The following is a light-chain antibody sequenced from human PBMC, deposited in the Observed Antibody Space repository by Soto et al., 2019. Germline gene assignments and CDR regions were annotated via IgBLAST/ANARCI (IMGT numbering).Light chain of an antibody. CDR1: QNFSDY. CDR2: DAS. J-gene: IGKJ2*01. V-gene: IGKV3-11*01. CDR3: QQRSKWPYT. Sequence: EIAFTQAPATLSLSPGERATLSCRASQNFSDYLVWYQHKPGQVRWLLIYDASNRATGIPARFSGSGSGTDFTLIISSLEPEDFAVYYCQQRSKWPYTFGQGTKLEI.